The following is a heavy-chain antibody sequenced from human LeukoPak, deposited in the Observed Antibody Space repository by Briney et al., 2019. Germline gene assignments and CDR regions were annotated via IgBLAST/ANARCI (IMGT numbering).Heavy chain of an antibody. CDR3: AGSGSTYYYYYMDV. CDR2: INPNSGGT. D-gene: IGHD3-10*01. J-gene: IGHJ6*03. V-gene: IGHV1-2*02. CDR1: GYTFTGYY. Sequence: ASVKVSCKASGYTFTGYYMHRVRQAPGQGLEWMGWINPNSGGTNYAQKFQGRVTMTRDTSISTAYMELSRLRSDDTAVYYCAGSGSTYYYYYMDVWGKGTTVTVSS.